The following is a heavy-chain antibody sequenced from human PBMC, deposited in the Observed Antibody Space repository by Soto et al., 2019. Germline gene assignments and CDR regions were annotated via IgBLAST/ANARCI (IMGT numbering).Heavy chain of an antibody. J-gene: IGHJ2*01. CDR1: GGTFSSYA. V-gene: IGHV1-69*13. Sequence: GASVKVSGKASGGTFSSYAISWVRQAPGQGLEWMGGIIPIFGTANYAQKFQGRVTITADESTSTAYMELSSLRSEDTAVYYCARDRRGDGWYFDLWGRGTLVTVSS. CDR3: ARDRRGDGWYFDL. D-gene: IGHD3-16*01. CDR2: IIPIFGTA.